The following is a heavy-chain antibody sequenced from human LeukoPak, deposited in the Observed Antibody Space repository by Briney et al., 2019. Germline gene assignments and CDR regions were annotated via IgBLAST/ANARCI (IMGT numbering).Heavy chain of an antibody. CDR3: ARPHYGGNGDAFDI. D-gene: IGHD4-23*01. J-gene: IGHJ3*02. CDR1: GYTFTGYY. Sequence: GASVKVSCKASGYTFTGYYMHWVRQAPGQGLEWMGGIIPIFGTANYAQKFQGRVTITADESTSTAYMELSSLRSEDTAVYYCARPHYGGNGDAFDIWGQGTMVTVSS. V-gene: IGHV1-69*13. CDR2: IIPIFGTA.